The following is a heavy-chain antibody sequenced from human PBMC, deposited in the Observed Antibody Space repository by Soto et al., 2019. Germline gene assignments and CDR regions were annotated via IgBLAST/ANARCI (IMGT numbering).Heavy chain of an antibody. CDR1: GFSLSTSGVG. CDR3: TQRPAYDISTGYYPFDY. Sequence: SGPTLVNTTQTLTLTCTFSGFSLSTSGVGVAWIRQPPGKALEWLALIYWDDGKRYSPSLKTRLNITKDTSKNQVVLTLTNVDPVDTATFYFTQRPAYDISTGYYPFDYWGQGSLVTVSS. CDR2: IYWDDGK. J-gene: IGHJ4*02. D-gene: IGHD3-9*01. V-gene: IGHV2-5*02.